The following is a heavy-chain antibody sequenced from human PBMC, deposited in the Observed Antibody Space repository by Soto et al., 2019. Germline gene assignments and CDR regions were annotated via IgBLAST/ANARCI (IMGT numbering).Heavy chain of an antibody. J-gene: IGHJ4*02. CDR2: IYPGDSDT. D-gene: IGHD3-22*01. Sequence: GSLKISCKGSGYSFTSYWIGWVRQMPGKGLEWMGIIYPGDSDTRYSPSFQGQVTISADKSISTAYLQWSSLKASDTAMYYCARQYYYDSSGRGPIDYWGQGTLVTVSS. CDR1: GYSFTSYW. V-gene: IGHV5-51*01. CDR3: ARQYYYDSSGRGPIDY.